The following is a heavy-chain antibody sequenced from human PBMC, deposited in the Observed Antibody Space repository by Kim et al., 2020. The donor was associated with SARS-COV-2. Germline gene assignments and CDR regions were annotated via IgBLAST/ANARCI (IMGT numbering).Heavy chain of an antibody. J-gene: IGHJ6*02. CDR3: AGYYYGSGSYGGPYYYYGMDV. CDR2: INHSGST. D-gene: IGHD3-10*01. Sequence: SETLSLTCAVYGGSFSGYYWSWIRQPPGKGLEWIGEINHSGSTNYNPSLKSRVTISVDTSKNQFSLKLSSVTAADTAVYYCAGYYYGSGSYGGPYYYYGMDVWGQGTTVTVSS. V-gene: IGHV4-34*01. CDR1: GGSFSGYY.